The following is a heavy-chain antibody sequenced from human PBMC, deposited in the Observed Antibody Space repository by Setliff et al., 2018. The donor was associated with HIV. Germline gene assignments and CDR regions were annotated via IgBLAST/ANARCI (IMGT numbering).Heavy chain of an antibody. V-gene: IGHV1-3*01. CDR1: GYTFTSYA. CDR3: AKDEKGYYHDSSGYPDAFDL. Sequence: VASVKVSCKASGYTFTSYAMHWVRQAPGQRLEWMGWINAGNGNTKYSQKFQGRVTITRDTSASTAYMDLSSLSSEDTAAYYCAKDEKGYYHDSSGYPDAFDLWGQGTLVTVSS. CDR2: INAGNGNT. J-gene: IGHJ3*01. D-gene: IGHD3-22*01.